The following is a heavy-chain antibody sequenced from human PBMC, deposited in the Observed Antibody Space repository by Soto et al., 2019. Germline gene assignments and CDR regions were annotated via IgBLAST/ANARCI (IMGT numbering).Heavy chain of an antibody. J-gene: IGHJ1*01. CDR1: GFSFDSYW. CDR3: TRGPRASSGGTGAD. Sequence: EVQLVESGGGLVQPGGSLRLSCAASGFSFDSYWMHWVRQAPGQGPMWVSRIDYDGTTTNYADSVKGRVTISRDNAKSTLYLQMNSLRPEDTAVYYCTRGPRASSGGTGADWCKGTLGTVSS. D-gene: IGHD2-2*01. V-gene: IGHV3-74*01. CDR2: IDYDGTTT.